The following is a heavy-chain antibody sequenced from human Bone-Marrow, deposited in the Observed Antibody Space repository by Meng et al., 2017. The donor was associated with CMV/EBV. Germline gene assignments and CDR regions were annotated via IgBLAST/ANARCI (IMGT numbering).Heavy chain of an antibody. CDR1: GFTVSSNY. Sequence: GGSLRLSCAASGFTVSSNYMSWVRQAPGKGLEWVAVISYDGSNKYYADSVKGRFAISRDNSKNTLYLQMNSLRAEDTAVYYCARDERGYDFWSGYYYYYYYGMDVWGQGTTVTVSS. J-gene: IGHJ6*02. V-gene: IGHV3-30*09. CDR2: ISYDGSNK. D-gene: IGHD3-3*01. CDR3: ARDERGYDFWSGYYYYYYYGMDV.